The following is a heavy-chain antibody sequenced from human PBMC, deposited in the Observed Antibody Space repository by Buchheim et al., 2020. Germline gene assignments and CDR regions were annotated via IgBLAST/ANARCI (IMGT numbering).Heavy chain of an antibody. CDR3: AGQGYSSGWYVY. Sequence: QVQLQESGPGLVKPSETLSLTCTVSGGSISSYYWSWIRQPPGKGLEWIGYIYYSGSTNYNPSLKSRVTISVDTSKNQFSLKLSSVTAADTAVYYCAGQGYSSGWYVYWGQGTL. D-gene: IGHD6-19*01. CDR1: GGSISSYY. J-gene: IGHJ4*02. V-gene: IGHV4-59*01. CDR2: IYYSGST.